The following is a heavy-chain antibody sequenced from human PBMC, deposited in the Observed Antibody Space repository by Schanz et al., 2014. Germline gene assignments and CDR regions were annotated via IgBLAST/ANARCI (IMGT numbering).Heavy chain of an antibody. CDR2: ISGSGGST. CDR3: AKGRFGELSAFDI. J-gene: IGHJ3*02. Sequence: EVQLLESGGGLVQPGGSLRLSCAASGFTFSSYAMSWVRQASGKGLEWVSAISGSGGSTYYADSVKGRFTISRDNSKNTLYLQMNSLRAEDTAVYYCAKGRFGELSAFDIWGQGTMVTVSS. CDR1: GFTFSSYA. D-gene: IGHD3-10*01. V-gene: IGHV3-23*01.